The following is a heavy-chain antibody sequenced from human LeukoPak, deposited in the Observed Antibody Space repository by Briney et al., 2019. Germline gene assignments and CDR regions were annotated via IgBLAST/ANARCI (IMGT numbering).Heavy chain of an antibody. CDR3: ARENTDYGGIHNWYFDL. V-gene: IGHV4-34*01. Sequence: SETLSLTCAVYGGSFSGYYWSWIRQPPGKGLEWIGEINHSGSTNYNPSLKSRVTISVDTSKNQFSLKLSSVTAADTAVYYCARENTDYGGIHNWYFDLWGRGTLVTVSS. CDR2: INHSGST. J-gene: IGHJ2*01. CDR1: GGSFSGYY. D-gene: IGHD4-23*01.